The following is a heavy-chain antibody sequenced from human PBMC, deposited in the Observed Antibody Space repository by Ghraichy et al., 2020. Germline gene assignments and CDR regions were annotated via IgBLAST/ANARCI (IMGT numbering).Heavy chain of an antibody. CDR1: GTSIRAYF. Sequence: SETRSLTCTVSGTSIRAYFWSWIRQPPGKGLEWIGDIFYSGGASYNPSLKSRVTISIDASNNQFSLNLTSVTAADTAVYYCARMGGYKAPLWYWSQGTLVAVSS. J-gene: IGHJ4*02. D-gene: IGHD3-10*01. CDR2: IFYSGGA. CDR3: ARMGGYKAPLWY. V-gene: IGHV4-59*01.